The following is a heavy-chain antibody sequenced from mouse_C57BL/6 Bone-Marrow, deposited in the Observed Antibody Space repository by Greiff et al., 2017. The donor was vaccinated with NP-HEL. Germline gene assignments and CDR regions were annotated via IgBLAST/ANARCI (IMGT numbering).Heavy chain of an antibody. CDR2: INRAGGST. CDR1: DYAFPSYD. D-gene: IGHD1-1*01. J-gene: IGHJ2*01. CDR3: ARHDSSYYYGPDF. V-gene: IGHV5-2*01. Sequence: EVHLLQPGADLVQPGESLKLSCESTDYAFPSYDMPWVRKTPEQSLELVGAINRAGGSTYYPDTMKSRSIISRDNTKKTLYLQMSSLRSEDTALYYCARHDSSYYYGPDFGGRGTTLTVTA.